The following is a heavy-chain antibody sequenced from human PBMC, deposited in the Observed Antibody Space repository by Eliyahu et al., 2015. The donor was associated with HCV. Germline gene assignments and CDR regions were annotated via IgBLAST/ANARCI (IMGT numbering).Heavy chain of an antibody. CDR3: AGLRGVIFYNYHAMDV. CDR2: ITHXGST. D-gene: IGHD3-10*01. V-gene: IGHV4-34*02. Sequence: QVQLQQWGAGLLKPSETLSLTCXVYGGSFRAFXWTWIRXPPGXGLEWIGEITHXGSTNXNPSLKSRLTISIDTSKNQFSLKLTSLTAADTAVYYCAGLRGVIFYNYHAMDVWGQGTTVTVSS. J-gene: IGHJ6*02. CDR1: GGSFRAFX.